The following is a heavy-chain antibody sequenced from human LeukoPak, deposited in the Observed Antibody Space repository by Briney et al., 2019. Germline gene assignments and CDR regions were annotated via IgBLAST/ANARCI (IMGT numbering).Heavy chain of an antibody. V-gene: IGHV3-30*02. D-gene: IGHD6-19*01. CDR1: GFSFSDYG. CDR3: VKDQAGG. Sequence: GGSLRLSCEASGFSFSDYGMHWVRQGPGKGLEWVAFILYDGSQKYYADSVKGRFTVSRDNSKNTVYLQMNSLRTEDTAVYYCVKDQAGGWGQGTLVTVSS. CDR2: ILYDGSQK. J-gene: IGHJ4*02.